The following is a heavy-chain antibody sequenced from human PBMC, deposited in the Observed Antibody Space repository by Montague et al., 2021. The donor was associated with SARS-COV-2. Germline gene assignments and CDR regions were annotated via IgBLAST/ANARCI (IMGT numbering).Heavy chain of an antibody. CDR1: GGSISSSSYY. CDR3: ARHYGVVVPAAIYYYYGMDV. J-gene: IGHJ6*02. V-gene: IGHV4-39*01. Sequence: SETLSLTCTVSGGSISSSSYYWGWIRQPPGKGLEWIGSNSGSTYYNPSLKSRVTISVDTSKNQFSLKLSSVTAADTAVYYCARHYGVVVPAAIYYYYGMDVWGQGTTVTVSS. D-gene: IGHD2-2*02. CDR2: NSGST.